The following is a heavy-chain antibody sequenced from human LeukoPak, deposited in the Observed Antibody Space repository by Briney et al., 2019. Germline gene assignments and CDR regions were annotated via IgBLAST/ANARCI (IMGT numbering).Heavy chain of an antibody. J-gene: IGHJ4*02. CDR3: AKANSGGYPDHFDY. Sequence: PGGTLRLSCAASGFTFSSCAMIWVRQAPGRGLEWVTTISHTGGSTHYADSVKGRFTISRDKSKNTVYLQVNTVRADDTAVYYCAKANSGGYPDHFDYWGQGTLVTVSS. CDR2: ISHTGGST. D-gene: IGHD2/OR15-2a*01. CDR1: GFTFSSCA. V-gene: IGHV3-23*01.